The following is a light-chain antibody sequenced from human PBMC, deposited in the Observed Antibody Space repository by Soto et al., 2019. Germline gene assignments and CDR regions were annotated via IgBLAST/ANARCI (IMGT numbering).Light chain of an antibody. CDR1: QSVSSN. Sequence: EIVMTQSPATLSVSSGERATLSCRASQSVSSNLAWHQQKPGQAPRLLIYGASARATDIPARFSGSGSGTEFTLTISSLQSEDFAVYYCQQYNNWPRTFGQGTRVEIK. CDR3: QQYNNWPRT. V-gene: IGKV3-15*01. CDR2: GAS. J-gene: IGKJ1*01.